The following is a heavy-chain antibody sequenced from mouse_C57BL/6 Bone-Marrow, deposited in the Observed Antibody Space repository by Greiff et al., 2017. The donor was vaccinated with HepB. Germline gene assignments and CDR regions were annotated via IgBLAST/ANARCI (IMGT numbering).Heavy chain of an antibody. Sequence: QLQESGPGMVKPSQSLSLTCTVTGYSITSGYDWHWIRHFPGNKLEWMGYISYSGSTNYNPSLKSRISITHDTSKNHFFLKLNSVTTEDTATYYCARNGDYYGPLAMDYWGQGTSVTVSS. CDR3: ARNGDYYGPLAMDY. J-gene: IGHJ4*01. CDR2: ISYSGST. D-gene: IGHD1-1*01. CDR1: GYSITSGYD. V-gene: IGHV3-1*01.